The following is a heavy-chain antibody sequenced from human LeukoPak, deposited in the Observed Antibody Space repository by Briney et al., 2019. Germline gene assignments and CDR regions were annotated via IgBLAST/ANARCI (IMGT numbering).Heavy chain of an antibody. J-gene: IGHJ4*02. CDR3: EKDERKLWFRELTYYFDY. CDR1: GFTFSSYA. Sequence: PGGSLRLSCAASGFTFSSYAMSWVRQAPGKGLEWVSAISGSGGSTYYADSVKGRFTISRDNSKNTLYLQMNSLRAEDTAVYYCEKDERKLWFRELTYYFDYWGQGTLVTVSS. CDR2: ISGSGGST. D-gene: IGHD3-10*01. V-gene: IGHV3-23*01.